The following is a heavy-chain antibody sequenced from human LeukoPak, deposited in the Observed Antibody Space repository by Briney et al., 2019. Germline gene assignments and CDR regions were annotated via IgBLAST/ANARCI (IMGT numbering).Heavy chain of an antibody. D-gene: IGHD2-21*01. CDR1: GFTFSSYG. V-gene: IGHV3-33*01. J-gene: IGHJ2*01. CDR2: IWYDGSNK. CDR3: ARERGGYSAHWYFDL. Sequence: PGGSLRLSCAASGFTFSSYGMHWVRQAPGKGLEWVAVIWYDGSNKYYADSVKGRFTISRDNSKNTLYLQMNSLRAEDTAVYYCARERGGYSAHWYFDLWGRGTLVTVSS.